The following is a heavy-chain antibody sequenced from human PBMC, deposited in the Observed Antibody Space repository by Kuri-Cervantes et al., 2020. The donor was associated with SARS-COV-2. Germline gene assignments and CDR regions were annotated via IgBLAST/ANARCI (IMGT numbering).Heavy chain of an antibody. J-gene: IGHJ4*02. D-gene: IGHD6-13*01. CDR2: IYHSGST. V-gene: IGHV4-30-2*01. CDR3: ARVDSSLTIDY. Sequence: SETLSLTCAVSGGSISSGGYPWCWIRQPPGKGLEWIGYIYHSGSTYFNPSLKSRVTLSADRSKNQFSLNLTSVTAADTAVYYCARVDSSLTIDYWGQGTLVTVSS. CDR1: GGSISSGGYP.